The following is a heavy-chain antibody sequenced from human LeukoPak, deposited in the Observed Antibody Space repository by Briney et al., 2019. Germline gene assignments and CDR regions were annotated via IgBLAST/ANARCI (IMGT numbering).Heavy chain of an antibody. J-gene: IGHJ4*02. CDR2: IRYDGSNK. Sequence: GGSLRLSCAASGFTLRSYTMNWVRQAPGKGLEWVAFIRYDGSNKYYADSVKGRFTISRDNSKNTLYLQMNSLRAEDTAVYYCAKAHSDFWSGYSPDYWGQGTLVTVSS. V-gene: IGHV3-30*02. CDR3: AKAHSDFWSGYSPDY. D-gene: IGHD3-3*01. CDR1: GFTLRSYT.